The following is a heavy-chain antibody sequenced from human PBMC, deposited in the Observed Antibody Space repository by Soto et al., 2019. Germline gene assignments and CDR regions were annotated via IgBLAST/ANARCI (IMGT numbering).Heavy chain of an antibody. V-gene: IGHV3-33*06. J-gene: IGHJ4*02. Sequence: GGSLRLSCTASGFSFRSYSHYGVHWVRQAPGKGLEWVAVIWLDGSNEYYVDFVKGRFTVSRDNSKNTVYLEMKRLRVEDTALYYCAKEVTSCCYPGFDSWGQGTLVTVSS. CDR2: IWLDGSNE. CDR3: AKEVTSCCYPGFDS. D-gene: IGHD2-2*01. CDR1: GFSFRSYSHYG.